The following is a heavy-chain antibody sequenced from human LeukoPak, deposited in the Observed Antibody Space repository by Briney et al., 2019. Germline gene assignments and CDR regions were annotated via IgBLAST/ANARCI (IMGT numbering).Heavy chain of an antibody. Sequence: PSETLSLNCTVSGGSISSFYWSWIRQPAGKGLEWIGRIYASGSPNYNPSLKSRVTMSVDTSKNQFSLKLSSVTAADTAVYYCARTFSGSYYYYGMDVWGQGTTVTVSS. CDR2: IYASGSP. CDR3: ARTFSGSYYYYGMDV. V-gene: IGHV4-4*07. J-gene: IGHJ6*02. D-gene: IGHD1-26*01. CDR1: GGSISSFY.